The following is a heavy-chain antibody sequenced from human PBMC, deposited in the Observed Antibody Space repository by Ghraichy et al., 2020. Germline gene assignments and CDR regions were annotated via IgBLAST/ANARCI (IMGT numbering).Heavy chain of an antibody. J-gene: IGHJ6*02. V-gene: IGHV4-34*01. CDR1: GGSFSGYY. D-gene: IGHD4-23*01. CDR2: INHSGST. Sequence: ETLSLTCAVYGGSFSGYYWSWIRQPPGQGLEWIGEINHSGSTNYNPSLKSRVTISVDTSKNQFSLKLSSVTAADTAVYYCARVKRGSTVVTPKYYYGMDVWGQGTTVTVSS. CDR3: ARVKRGSTVVTPKYYYGMDV.